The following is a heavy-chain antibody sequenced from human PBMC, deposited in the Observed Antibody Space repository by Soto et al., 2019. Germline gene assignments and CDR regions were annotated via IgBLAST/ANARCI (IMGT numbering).Heavy chain of an antibody. CDR1: GFTFSSYG. Sequence: QVQLVESGGGVVQPGRSLRLSCAASGFTFSSYGMHCVRQAPVKGLEWGAVISYDGINKYYADSVKGRFTLSRDNSKNTLYLQMNSLRAEDTAVYYCAKEYGDYVDAFDIWVQGTMVTVSS. V-gene: IGHV3-30*18. CDR2: ISYDGINK. CDR3: AKEYGDYVDAFDI. J-gene: IGHJ3*02. D-gene: IGHD4-17*01.